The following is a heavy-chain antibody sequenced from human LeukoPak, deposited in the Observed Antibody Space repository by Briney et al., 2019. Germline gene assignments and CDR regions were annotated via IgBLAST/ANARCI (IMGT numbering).Heavy chain of an antibody. CDR2: ISPSSSYT. D-gene: IGHD6-19*01. CDR1: GFTFSDYY. CDR3: VRDWRSSGCFDY. Sequence: PGGSLRLSCAASGFTFSDYYMSWIRQAPGKGLDWVSYISPSSSYTNYADSVKGRFTISRDNARNSLYLSMNSLRAEDTAVYYCVRDWRSSGCFDYWGQGALVTVSS. J-gene: IGHJ4*02. V-gene: IGHV3-11*05.